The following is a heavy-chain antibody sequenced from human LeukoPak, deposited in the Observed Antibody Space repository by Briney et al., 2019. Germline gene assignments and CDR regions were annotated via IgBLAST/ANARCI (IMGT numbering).Heavy chain of an antibody. J-gene: IGHJ4*02. Sequence: GGSLRLSCAASGFTFSSYSMNWVRQAPGMGLEWVSSIGSSGDITYYADSVKGRFTISRDNSKNTLYLQMNSLRAEDTAVYYCAKDVDNGDYVVYWGQGTLVTVSS. CDR2: IGSSGDIT. CDR3: AKDVDNGDYVVY. CDR1: GFTFSSYS. V-gene: IGHV3-23*01. D-gene: IGHD4-17*01.